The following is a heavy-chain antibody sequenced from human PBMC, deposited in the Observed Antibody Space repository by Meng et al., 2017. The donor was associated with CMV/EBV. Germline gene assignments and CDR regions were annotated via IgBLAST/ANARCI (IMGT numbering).Heavy chain of an antibody. D-gene: IGHD1-26*01. Sequence: ASVKVSCKASGYTFTGYYMHWVRQAPGQGLEWMGWINPNSGGTNYAQKFQGRVTMTRDTSTSTVYMELSSLRSEDTAVYYCARVEGATPSYAAYWGQGTLVTVSS. CDR3: ARVEGATPSYAAY. CDR2: INPNSGGT. J-gene: IGHJ4*02. V-gene: IGHV1-2*02. CDR1: GYTFTGYY.